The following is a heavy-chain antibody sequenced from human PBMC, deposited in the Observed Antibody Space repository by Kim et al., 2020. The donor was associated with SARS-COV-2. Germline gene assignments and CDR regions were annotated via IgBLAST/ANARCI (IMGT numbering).Heavy chain of an antibody. CDR3: ARQRVPGLRFLEWPRYGHHYMDV. CDR1: GGSLSGYY. CDR2: INHSGST. V-gene: IGHV4-34*01. Sequence: SETLSLTCAVYGGSLSGYYWSWIRQPPGKGLEWIGEINHSGSTNYNPSLKSRVTISVDTSKNQFSLKLSSVTAADTAVYYCARQRVPGLRFLEWPRYGHHYMDVWGKGTTVTVSS. J-gene: IGHJ6*03. D-gene: IGHD3-3*01.